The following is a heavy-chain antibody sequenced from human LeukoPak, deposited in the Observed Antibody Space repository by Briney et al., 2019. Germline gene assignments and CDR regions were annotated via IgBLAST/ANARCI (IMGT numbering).Heavy chain of an antibody. D-gene: IGHD6-19*01. CDR2: ISYDGSNK. J-gene: IGHJ4*02. CDR1: GFTFSAYG. CDR3: AKEVTRPNRAVAGLNY. Sequence: PGGSLRLSCAASGFTFSAYGMHWVRQVPGKGLEWVAIISYDGSNKYYADSVRGRFTISRDNSKNTLYLQMNSLRAEDTAVYYCAKEVTRPNRAVAGLNYWGQGTLVTVSS. V-gene: IGHV3-30*18.